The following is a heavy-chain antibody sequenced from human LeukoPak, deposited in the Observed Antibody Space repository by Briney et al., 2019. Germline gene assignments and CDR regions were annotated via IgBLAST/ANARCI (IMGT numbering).Heavy chain of an antibody. Sequence: KPSETLSLTCTASGGSISSYYWSWIRQPAGKGLEWIGRIYTSGSTNYNPSLKSRVTMSVDTSKNQFSLKLSSVTAADTAVYYCARESAFGVAPDYYYMDVWGKGTTVTVSS. J-gene: IGHJ6*03. CDR3: ARESAFGVAPDYYYMDV. CDR2: IYTSGST. CDR1: GGSISSYY. V-gene: IGHV4-4*07. D-gene: IGHD3-3*01.